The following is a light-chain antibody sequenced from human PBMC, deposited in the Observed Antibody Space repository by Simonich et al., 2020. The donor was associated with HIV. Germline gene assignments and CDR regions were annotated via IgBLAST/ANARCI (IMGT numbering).Light chain of an antibody. Sequence: DIQMTQSPSTLSASVGDRVPITSRDSQSISTWLAWYQQNPGKAPKLLIYESSSLESGVPSRFSGSGSGTLFTLTISSLQPDDFATYYCQQYNSYPYIFGQGTKLEIK. J-gene: IGKJ2*01. CDR1: QSISTW. V-gene: IGKV1-5*03. CDR3: QQYNSYPYI. CDR2: ESS.